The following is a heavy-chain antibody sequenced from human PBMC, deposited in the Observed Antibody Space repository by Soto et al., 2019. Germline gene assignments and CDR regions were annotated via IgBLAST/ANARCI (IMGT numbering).Heavy chain of an antibody. CDR2: ISYDGSLQ. V-gene: IGHV3-30*03. Sequence: QAQLVESGGGVVQPGRSLRLSCAASGFAFSCYGMHWVRQAPGTGLGWVAVISYDGSLQHYADSVKGRFTISRDNSKNMVLLQISSLRAEDTAVYYCVSDRGYGHASVPYSWGQGTLVSVSS. CDR3: VSDRGYGHASVPYS. J-gene: IGHJ4*02. CDR1: GFAFSCYG. D-gene: IGHD5-18*01.